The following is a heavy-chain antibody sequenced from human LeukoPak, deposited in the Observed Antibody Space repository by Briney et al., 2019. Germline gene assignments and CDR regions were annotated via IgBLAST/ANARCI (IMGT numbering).Heavy chain of an antibody. CDR1: GGSISSYY. J-gene: IGHJ5*02. V-gene: IGHV4-59*01. CDR3: ARDQRQWLALANYNWFDP. CDR2: IYYSGST. Sequence: SETLSPTCTVSGGSISSYYWSWIRQPPGKGLEWIGYIYYSGSTNYNPSLQSRVTISVDTSKNQFSLKLSSVTAADTAVYYCARDQRQWLALANYNWFDPWGQGTLVTVSS. D-gene: IGHD6-19*01.